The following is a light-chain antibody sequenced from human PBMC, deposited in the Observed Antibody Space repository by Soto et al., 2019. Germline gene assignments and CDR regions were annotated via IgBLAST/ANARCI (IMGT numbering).Light chain of an antibody. CDR1: RSNIGSNY. V-gene: IGLV1-47*01. J-gene: IGLJ2*01. Sequence: QSVLTQPPSASGTPGQRVTISCSGSRSNIGSNYVYWYQQLPGTAPKLLIYRNNQRPSGVPDRFSGSKSGTSASLAISGLRYEDEADYYCAAWDDSLSGVVFGGGTKVTVL. CDR2: RNN. CDR3: AAWDDSLSGVV.